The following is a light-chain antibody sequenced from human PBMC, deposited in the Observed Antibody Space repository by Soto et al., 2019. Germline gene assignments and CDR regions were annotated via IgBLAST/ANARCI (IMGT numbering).Light chain of an antibody. Sequence: EIVLTQSPGTLSLSPGERAIFSCRASQSVSSTYLAWYQQKPGQAPRLLIYRTSTRATGIPDRFSGSGSGTDFTLTISRLEPEDFAVYYCQQFGSSVTFGQGTRLEIK. CDR1: QSVSSTY. CDR2: RTS. CDR3: QQFGSSVT. V-gene: IGKV3-20*01. J-gene: IGKJ5*01.